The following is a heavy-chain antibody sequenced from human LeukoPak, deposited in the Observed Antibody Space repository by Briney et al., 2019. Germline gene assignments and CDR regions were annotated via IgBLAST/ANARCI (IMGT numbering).Heavy chain of an antibody. CDR2: ISAYNGNT. D-gene: IGHD2-21*02. J-gene: IGHJ4*02. Sequence: GASVKVSCKASGYTFTSYGISWVRQAPGQGLEWMGWISAYNGNTNYAQKLQGRVTMTTDTSTSTAYMELSSLRSDDTAVYSCARDGPAYCGGDCYFDYWGQGTLVTVSS. CDR3: ARDGPAYCGGDCYFDY. V-gene: IGHV1-18*01. CDR1: GYTFTSYG.